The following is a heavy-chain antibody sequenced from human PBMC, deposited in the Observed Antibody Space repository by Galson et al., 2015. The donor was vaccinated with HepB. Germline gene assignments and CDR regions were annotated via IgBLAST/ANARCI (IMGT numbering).Heavy chain of an antibody. V-gene: IGHV3-30-3*01. J-gene: IGHJ4*02. CDR2: ISYDGSNK. CDR1: GFTFNSYA. CDR3: ARDDQLLWRY. Sequence: SLRLSCAASGFTFNSYAMHWVRQAPGKGLEWVAVISYDGSNKYYADSVKGRFTISRDNSKNTLYLQMNSLRAEDTAVYYCARDDQLLWRYWGQGTLVTVSS. D-gene: IGHD2-2*01.